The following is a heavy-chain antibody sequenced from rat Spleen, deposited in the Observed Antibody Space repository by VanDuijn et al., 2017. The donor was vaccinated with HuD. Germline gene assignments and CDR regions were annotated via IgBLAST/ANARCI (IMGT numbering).Heavy chain of an antibody. CDR1: GLSFSNYD. CDR3: TTDPLYYYSGGGGY. D-gene: IGHD1-1*01. CDR2: ISTSGGST. J-gene: IGHJ2*01. V-gene: IGHV5-27*01. Sequence: EVQLVESGGGLVQPGRSMKLSCAASGLSFSNYDMAWVRQAPTKGLEWVATISTSGGSTYYRDSVKGRFTISRDNAKSTLYLQMDSLRSEDTATYYCTTDPLYYYSGGGGYWGQGVMVTVSS.